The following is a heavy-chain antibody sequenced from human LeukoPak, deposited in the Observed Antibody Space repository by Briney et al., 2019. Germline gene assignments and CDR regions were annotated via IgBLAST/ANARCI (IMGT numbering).Heavy chain of an antibody. V-gene: IGHV4-59*12. CDR3: ARDLRRIAAAGSAFDI. CDR1: GGSISSYY. J-gene: IGHJ3*02. CDR2: IYYSGST. D-gene: IGHD6-13*01. Sequence: ASETLSLTCTVSGGSISSYYWSWIRQPPGKGLEWIGYIYYSGSTYYNPSLKSRVTISVDTSKNQFSLKLSSVTAADTAVYYCARDLRRIAAAGSAFDIWGQGTMVTVSS.